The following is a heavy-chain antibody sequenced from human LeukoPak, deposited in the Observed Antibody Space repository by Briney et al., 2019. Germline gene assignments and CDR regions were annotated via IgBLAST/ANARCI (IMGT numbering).Heavy chain of an antibody. J-gene: IGHJ3*02. CDR3: ARHSSGYYDAFDI. D-gene: IGHD3-22*01. Sequence: PSETLSLTCTVSGGSISSYYWSWIRQPPGKGLEWIGYIYYSGSTNYNPSLKSRVTISVDTSKNQFSLKLSSVTAADTAVYYCARHSSGYYDAFDIWGQGTMVTVSS. CDR1: GGSISSYY. CDR2: IYYSGST. V-gene: IGHV4-59*01.